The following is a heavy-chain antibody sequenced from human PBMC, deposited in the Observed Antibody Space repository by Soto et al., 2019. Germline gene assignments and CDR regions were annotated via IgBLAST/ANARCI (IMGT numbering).Heavy chain of an antibody. CDR3: ARMAYCGADSYYYFEY. V-gene: IGHV3-11*01. Sequence: PGGSLRLSCAASGFTFSDYFMSWIRQAPGKGLEWVSYIRSSGSLIYDADSVKGRFTTSRDNAKNSLYLQMNSLRAEDTAVYYCARMAYCGADSYYYFEYWGQGA. D-gene: IGHD2-21*02. CDR2: IRSSGSLI. CDR1: GFTFSDYF. J-gene: IGHJ4*02.